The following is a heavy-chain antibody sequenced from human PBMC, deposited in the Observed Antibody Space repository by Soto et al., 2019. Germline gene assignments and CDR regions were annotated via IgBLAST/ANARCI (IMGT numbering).Heavy chain of an antibody. J-gene: IGHJ5*02. Sequence: QVQLVQSGAEVKKPGSSVKVSCKASGGTFSSYAISWVRQAPGQGLEWMGGIIPIFGTANYAQKFQGRVTITADESTSTAYMELSSLRSEDTAVDYCARGAFGGVIAPSWFDPWGQGTLVTVSS. CDR3: ARGAFGGVIAPSWFDP. CDR1: GGTFSSYA. V-gene: IGHV1-69*12. CDR2: IIPIFGTA. D-gene: IGHD3-16*02.